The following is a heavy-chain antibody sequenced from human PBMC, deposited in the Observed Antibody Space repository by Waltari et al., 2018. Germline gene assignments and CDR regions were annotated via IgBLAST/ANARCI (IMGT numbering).Heavy chain of an antibody. Sequence: QVQLQESGLGLVKPSETLSLTCAVSGYSISSGNYWGWIRRPPGKGLELIGSIFQSGSTYYNPSLKSRVTISIDTSKNQFSLKLSSVTAADTAVYYCARERIKVFGMVTYNWFDPWGQGTLVTVSS. CDR3: ARERIKVFGMVTYNWFDP. CDR2: IFQSGST. D-gene: IGHD3-3*01. CDR1: GYSISSGNY. J-gene: IGHJ5*02. V-gene: IGHV4-38-2*02.